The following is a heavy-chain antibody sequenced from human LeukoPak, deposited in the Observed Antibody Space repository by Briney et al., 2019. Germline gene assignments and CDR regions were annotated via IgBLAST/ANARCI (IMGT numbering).Heavy chain of an antibody. V-gene: IGHV3-11*01. CDR1: GFTFSDYY. CDR2: ISSSGSTI. J-gene: IGHJ4*02. D-gene: IGHD3-22*01. Sequence: GGSLRLSCVASGFTFSDYYMSWIRQAPGKGLEWVSYISSSGSTIYYADSVKGRFTISRDNAKNSLYLQMNSLRAEDTAVYYCARSRYYYDSSGYYYFDYWGQGTLVTVSS. CDR3: ARSRYYYDSSGYYYFDY.